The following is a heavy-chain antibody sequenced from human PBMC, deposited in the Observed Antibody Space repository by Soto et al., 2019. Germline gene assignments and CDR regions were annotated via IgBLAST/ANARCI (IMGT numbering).Heavy chain of an antibody. V-gene: IGHV5-51*01. CDR1: GYSFTSYW. D-gene: IGHD2-15*01. CDR2: IYPGDSDT. CDR3: ATSAYCSGGSCYSPYYYYGMDV. J-gene: IGHJ6*02. Sequence: LGESLKSSGKGSGYSFTSYWIGWVRQMPGKGLEWMGIIYPGDSDTRYSPSFQGQVTISADKSISTAYLQWSSLKASDTAMYYCATSAYCSGGSCYSPYYYYGMDVWGQGTTVTVSS.